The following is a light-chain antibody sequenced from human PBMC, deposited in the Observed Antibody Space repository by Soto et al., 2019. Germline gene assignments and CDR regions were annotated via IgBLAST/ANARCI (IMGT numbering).Light chain of an antibody. J-gene: IGLJ2*01. CDR2: EVS. Sequence: QSVLTQPPSASGSPGQSVTISCTGTSSDVGGYKYVSWYQQHPGKAPKLMIYEVSKRRSGVPDRFSGSKSGNTASLTVSGLQAEDEADYYCSSYAGSNNLGVFGGGTKLTVL. CDR1: SSDVGGYKY. V-gene: IGLV2-8*01. CDR3: SSYAGSNNLGV.